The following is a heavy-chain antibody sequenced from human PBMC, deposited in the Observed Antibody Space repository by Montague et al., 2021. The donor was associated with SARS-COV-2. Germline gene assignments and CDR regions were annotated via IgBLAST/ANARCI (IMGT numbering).Heavy chain of an antibody. CDR2: MYPTGYT. J-gene: IGHJ3*02. CDR3: ARRGYTHSRLDDAFDI. CDR1: HDSGSSGISA. D-gene: IGHD5-12*01. V-gene: IGHV4-39*01. Sequence: SETLSLTCAGDHDSGSSGISARGGRAHPRSPVLTGIGRMYPTGYTFYSPSLKSRITMSVDTSENQFSLNLASVTATDTAVYYCARRGYTHSRLDDAFDIWGQGTMVTVSS.